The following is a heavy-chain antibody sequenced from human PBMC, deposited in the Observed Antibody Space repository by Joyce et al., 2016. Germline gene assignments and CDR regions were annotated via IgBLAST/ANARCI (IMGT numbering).Heavy chain of an antibody. V-gene: IGHV4-34*02. J-gene: IGHJ6*02. CDR3: ARGALPRPPYSVTQNHYYYTMDV. CDR1: GASLSGYH. D-gene: IGHD5/OR15-5a*01. Sequence: QVQLQQWGAGLLKPSETLSLTCTVHGASLSGYHWNWVRQPPGKGLEWIGEVHPGENTTYSPSLKSRVTILVDTSKSQFSLDLRSVTAADTAVYYGARGALPRPPYSVTQNHYYYTMDVWGQGTTVAVSS. CDR2: VHPGENT.